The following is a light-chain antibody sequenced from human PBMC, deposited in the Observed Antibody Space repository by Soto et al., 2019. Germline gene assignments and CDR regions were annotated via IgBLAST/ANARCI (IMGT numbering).Light chain of an antibody. CDR1: QSVSSSY. CDR2: CAS. Sequence: EIVLTQSPGTLSLSPGERATLACKASQSVSSSYLAWYQQKPGQAPRLLIYCASSRANGIPDRFSDSGAATAFPHIISRLEPKDVAVYYCQQYGSSARTFGQGNKVEIK. J-gene: IGKJ1*01. V-gene: IGKV3-20*01. CDR3: QQYGSSART.